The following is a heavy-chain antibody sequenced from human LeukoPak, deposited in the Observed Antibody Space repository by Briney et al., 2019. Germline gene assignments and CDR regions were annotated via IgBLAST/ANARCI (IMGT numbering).Heavy chain of an antibody. Sequence: PSETLSLTCAVYGGSFSGYYWSWIRQPPGKGLEWIGYIYHSGSTYYNPSLKSRVTISVDKSKNQFSLKLSSVTAADTAVYYCARGGGEDYYDSSGYDYWGQGTLVTVSS. V-gene: IGHV4-34*01. J-gene: IGHJ4*02. CDR3: ARGGGEDYYDSSGYDY. D-gene: IGHD3-22*01. CDR1: GGSFSGYY. CDR2: IYHSGST.